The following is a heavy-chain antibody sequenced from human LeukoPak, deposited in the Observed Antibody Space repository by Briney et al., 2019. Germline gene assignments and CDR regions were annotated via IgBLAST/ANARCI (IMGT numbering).Heavy chain of an antibody. V-gene: IGHV4-59*01. CDR2: IYYSGST. Sequence: SETLSLTCTVSGGSISSYYWSWIRQPPGKGLEWIGYIYYSGSTNYNPSLKSRVTISVDTSKNQFSLKLSSVTAADTAVYYCARGDTAMEGYHYYYYMDVWGKGTTVTVSS. CDR1: GGSISSYY. D-gene: IGHD5-18*01. CDR3: ARGDTAMEGYHYYYYMDV. J-gene: IGHJ6*03.